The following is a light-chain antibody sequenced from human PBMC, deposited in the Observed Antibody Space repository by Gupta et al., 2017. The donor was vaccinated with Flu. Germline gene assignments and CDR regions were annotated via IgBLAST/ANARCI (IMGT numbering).Light chain of an antibody. Sequence: ISRRACRSITTSFNWYQQQPGKAPELLISAASSLQSGVPSRFSGSGSGTDFTLIISGLQPEDFATYYCQQSFNIPYTFGQGTKLEI. V-gene: IGKV1-39*01. CDR3: QQSFNIPYT. J-gene: IGKJ2*01. CDR2: AAS. CDR1: RSITTS.